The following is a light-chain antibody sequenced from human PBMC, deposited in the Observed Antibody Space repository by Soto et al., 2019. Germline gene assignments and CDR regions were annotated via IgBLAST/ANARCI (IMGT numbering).Light chain of an antibody. J-gene: IGLJ3*02. CDR3: SSYTGRSTVL. CDR1: SSDVGGHDY. Sequence: QSVLTQPASVSGSPGQSITISCTGTSSDVGGHDYVSWYQQHPGKAPKLMIYDVTTRPSGVSNRFSGSKSGNTASLTISGLQAEDEAEYYCSSYTGRSTVLFGGGTKLTVL. CDR2: DVT. V-gene: IGLV2-14*03.